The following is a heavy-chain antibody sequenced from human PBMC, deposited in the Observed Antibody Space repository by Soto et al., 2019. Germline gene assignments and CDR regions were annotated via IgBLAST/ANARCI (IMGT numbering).Heavy chain of an antibody. V-gene: IGHV3-30*18. Sequence: GVSLILSCAASGFTFSSYGMHCVRQAPGKGLEWVAVISYDGSNKYYADSVKGRFTIPRDNSKNTLYLQMNSLRAEDTAVYYCAKAIAQLWRPFDYWGQGTLVTVS. D-gene: IGHD5-18*01. CDR2: ISYDGSNK. J-gene: IGHJ4*02. CDR3: AKAIAQLWRPFDY. CDR1: GFTFSSYG.